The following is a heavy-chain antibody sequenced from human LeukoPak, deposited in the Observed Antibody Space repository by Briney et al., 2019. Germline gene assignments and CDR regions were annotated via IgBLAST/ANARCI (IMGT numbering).Heavy chain of an antibody. CDR3: LTLTLDY. D-gene: IGHD1-14*01. CDR2: ISSSSSYI. Sequence: GGPLRPSCAASGFTFSSYSMNWVRQAPGKGLEWVSSISSSSSYIYYADSVKGRFTISRDNAKNSLYLQMNSLRAEDTAVYYCLTLTLDYWGQGTLVTVSS. J-gene: IGHJ4*02. V-gene: IGHV3-21*01. CDR1: GFTFSSYS.